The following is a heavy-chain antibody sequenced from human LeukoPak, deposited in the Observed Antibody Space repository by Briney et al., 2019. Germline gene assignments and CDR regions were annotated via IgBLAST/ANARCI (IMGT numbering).Heavy chain of an antibody. CDR2: ISGVGNTI. CDR1: GFTLSDYG. J-gene: IGHJ6*03. D-gene: IGHD3-10*01. V-gene: IGHV3-11*01. Sequence: GGSVRLSCGASGFTLSDYGMNWVRQAPGKGLEVIAYISGVGNTIYYADSVKARFTIPRDTAENSLSLQMDSLKVEDTAVYYCARDTRLRGLLGSYYMAVWGKGTTVTVSS. CDR3: ARDTRLRGLLGSYYMAV.